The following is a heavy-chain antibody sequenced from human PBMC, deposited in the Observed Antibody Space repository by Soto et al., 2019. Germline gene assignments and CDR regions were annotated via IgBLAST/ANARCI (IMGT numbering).Heavy chain of an antibody. Sequence: LSLTCAASGFTVSSNYMSWVRQAPGKGLGWVSVIYSGGATYYADSVKGRFTISRDNSKNTLYLQMNSLRVEDTAVYYCARVPQGGAFDIWGQGTMVTVSS. CDR2: IYSGGAT. CDR3: ARVPQGGAFDI. J-gene: IGHJ3*02. V-gene: IGHV3-53*01. D-gene: IGHD1-26*01. CDR1: GFTVSSNY.